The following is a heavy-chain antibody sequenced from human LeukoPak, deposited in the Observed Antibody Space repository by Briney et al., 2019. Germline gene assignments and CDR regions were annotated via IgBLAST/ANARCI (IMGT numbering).Heavy chain of an antibody. J-gene: IGHJ4*02. CDR2: ISGSGGST. D-gene: IGHD3-22*01. CDR1: GFTFSSYG. V-gene: IGHV3-23*01. CDR3: AKWFRSFYDSSGYYPSFDY. Sequence: PGGSLRLSCAASGFTFSSYGMSWVRQAPGKGLEWVSAISGSGGSTYYADSVKGRFTISRDNSKNTLYLQMNSLRAEDTAVYYCAKWFRSFYDSSGYYPSFDYWGQGTLVTVSS.